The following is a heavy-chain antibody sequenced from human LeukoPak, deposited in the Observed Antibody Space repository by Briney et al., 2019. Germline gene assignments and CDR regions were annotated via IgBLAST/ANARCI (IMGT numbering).Heavy chain of an antibody. D-gene: IGHD3-22*01. CDR1: GGSICSGDYY. V-gene: IGHV4-31*03. Sequence: RPSETLSLTCTVSGGSICSGDYYWSWIRQHPGKGLEWIGYIYCSGSTYYNPSLESRVIISVDTSKNQFSLKLSSVTAADTAVYYCARTGDSRGVAFDYWGQGTLVTVSS. CDR3: ARTGDSRGVAFDY. J-gene: IGHJ4*02. CDR2: IYCSGST.